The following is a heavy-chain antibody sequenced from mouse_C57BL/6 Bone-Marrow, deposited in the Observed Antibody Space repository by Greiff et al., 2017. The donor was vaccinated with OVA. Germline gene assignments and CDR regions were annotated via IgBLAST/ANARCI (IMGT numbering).Heavy chain of an antibody. CDR1: GYAFTNYL. CDR3: ARRGDYYGSSLYYFDY. V-gene: IGHV1-54*01. Sequence: VQLQQSGAELVRPGPSVKVSCKASGYAFTNYLIEWVKQRPGQGLEWIGVINPGSGGTNYNEKFKGKATLTADKSSSTAYMQLSSLTSEDSAVYFCARRGDYYGSSLYYFDYWGQGTTLTVSS. D-gene: IGHD1-1*01. J-gene: IGHJ2*01. CDR2: INPGSGGT.